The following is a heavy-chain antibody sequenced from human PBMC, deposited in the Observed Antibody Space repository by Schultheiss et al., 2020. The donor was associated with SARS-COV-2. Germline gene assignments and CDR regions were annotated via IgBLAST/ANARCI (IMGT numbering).Heavy chain of an antibody. J-gene: IGHJ5*02. CDR2: IYYSGST. Sequence: GSLRLSCTVSGGSISSYYWSWIRQPPGKGLEWIGYIYYSGSTNYNPSLKSRVTISVDTSKNQFSLKLSSVTAADTAVYYCARELRESWFDPWGQGTLVTVSS. CDR3: ARELRESWFDP. D-gene: IGHD4-17*01. CDR1: GGSISSYY. V-gene: IGHV4-59*12.